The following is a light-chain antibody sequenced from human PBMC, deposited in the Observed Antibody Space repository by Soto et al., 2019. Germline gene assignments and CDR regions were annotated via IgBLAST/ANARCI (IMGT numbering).Light chain of an antibody. Sequence: QSALTQPRSVSGSPGQSVTISCTGTSSDVGGYNLVSWYQQHPGKAPKLMIYEVNKWPSGGSNRFSGSKSANTASLTISGLQAEDEADYYCCSYAGSSTYVFGTGTKVTVL. V-gene: IGLV2-23*02. CDR2: EVN. J-gene: IGLJ1*01. CDR1: SSDVGGYNL. CDR3: CSYAGSSTYV.